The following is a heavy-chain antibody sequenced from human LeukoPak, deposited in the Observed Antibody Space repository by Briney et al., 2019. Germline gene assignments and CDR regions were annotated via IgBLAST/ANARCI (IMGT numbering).Heavy chain of an antibody. D-gene: IGHD3-10*02. Sequence: GGSLRLSCAGSGFTFSSYGMNWVRQAPGKGLEWGSYISSSGSTIYYADSVKGRFTISRDNAKNSLYLQMNSLRAEDTAVYYCAELGITMIGGVWGKGTTVTISS. CDR3: AELGITMIGGV. CDR1: GFTFSSYG. V-gene: IGHV3-48*04. CDR2: ISSSGSTI. J-gene: IGHJ6*04.